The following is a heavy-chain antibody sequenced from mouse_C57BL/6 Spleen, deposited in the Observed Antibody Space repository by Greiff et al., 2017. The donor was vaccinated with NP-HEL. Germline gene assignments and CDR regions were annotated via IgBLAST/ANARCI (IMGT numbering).Heavy chain of an antibody. V-gene: IGHV5-4*03. CDR1: GFTFSSYA. J-gene: IGHJ3*01. CDR2: ISDGGSYT. Sequence: EVKLQESGGGLVKPGGSLKLSCAASGFTFSSYAMSWVRQTPEKRLEWVATISDGGSYTYYPDNVKGRFTISRDNAKNNLYLQMSHLKSEDTAMYYCARGGSQFAYWGQGTLVTVSA. CDR3: ARGGSQFAY.